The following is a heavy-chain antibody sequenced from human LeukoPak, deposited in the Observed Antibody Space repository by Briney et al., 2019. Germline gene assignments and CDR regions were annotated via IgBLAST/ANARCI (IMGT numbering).Heavy chain of an antibody. CDR1: GFTFNESW. J-gene: IGHJ4*02. CDR2: LNLDGSDK. CDR3: AKGKRYPDY. V-gene: IGHV3-7*03. D-gene: IGHD1-1*01. Sequence: GGSLRLSCVVSGFTFNESWMSWVRQAPGKGLGWVASLNLDGSDKYYVDSVKGRFTISRDNAKNSLYLQMDSLRVEDTAVYYCAKGKRYPDYWGQGTLVTVSS.